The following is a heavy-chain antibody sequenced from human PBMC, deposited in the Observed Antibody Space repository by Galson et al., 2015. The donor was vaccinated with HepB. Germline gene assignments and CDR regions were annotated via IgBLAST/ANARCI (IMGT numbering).Heavy chain of an antibody. J-gene: IGHJ4*02. D-gene: IGHD6-13*01. CDR3: ARDGGAAAGTG. Sequence: SLRLSCAASGFTFSSYSMNWVRQAPGKGLEWVSSISSSSSYIYYADSVKGRFTISRDNAKNSLYLQMNSLRAEDTAVYYCARDGGAAAGTGWGQGTLVTVAS. CDR2: ISSSSSYI. CDR1: GFTFSSYS. V-gene: IGHV3-21*01.